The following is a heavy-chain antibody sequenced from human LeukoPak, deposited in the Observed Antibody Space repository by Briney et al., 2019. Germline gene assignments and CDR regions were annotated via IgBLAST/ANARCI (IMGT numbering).Heavy chain of an antibody. V-gene: IGHV1-2*02. CDR2: INPNSGGT. Sequence: GASVKVSCKASGYTFTGYYMHWVRQAPGQGLEWMGWINPNSGGTNYAQKFQGRVTMTRDTSISTAYMELSRLRSDDTAVYYCARALPNRYCSSTSCPPDPWGQGTLVTVSS. CDR1: GYTFTGYY. D-gene: IGHD2-2*01. J-gene: IGHJ5*02. CDR3: ARALPNRYCSSTSCPPDP.